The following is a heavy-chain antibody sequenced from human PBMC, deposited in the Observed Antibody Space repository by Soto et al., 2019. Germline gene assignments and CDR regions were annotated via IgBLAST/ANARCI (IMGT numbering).Heavy chain of an antibody. J-gene: IGHJ4*02. CDR3: ARGRKGFSSSCYVD. V-gene: IGHV4-59*12. CDR2: IHYSGTT. Sequence: SETLSLTCTVSGTSISSYYWSWIRQPPGKGLEWIANIHYSGTTNYNPSLASRVTLSVDTSKNQLSLKLSSVTAADTAVYYCARGRKGFSSSCYVDWGQGTLVTVSS. CDR1: GTSISSYY. D-gene: IGHD6-13*01.